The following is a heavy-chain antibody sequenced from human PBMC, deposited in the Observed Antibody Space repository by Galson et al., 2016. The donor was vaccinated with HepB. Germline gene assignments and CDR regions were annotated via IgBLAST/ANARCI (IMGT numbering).Heavy chain of an antibody. CDR1: GFTFDDYA. CDR2: ISWNSGTI. Sequence: SLRLSCAASGFTFDDYAMHWVRQAPGKGLEWVSGISWNSGTIFYADSVRGRFTISRDNAKNSLFLQMKSLRPEDTALYYCTKDVSGATGSTSWFDPWGQGILVTVSS. D-gene: IGHD1-1*01. V-gene: IGHV3-9*01. CDR3: TKDVSGATGSTSWFDP. J-gene: IGHJ5*02.